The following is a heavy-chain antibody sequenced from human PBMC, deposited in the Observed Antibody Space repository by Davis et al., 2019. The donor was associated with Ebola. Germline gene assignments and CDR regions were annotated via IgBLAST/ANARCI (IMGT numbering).Heavy chain of an antibody. CDR2: IYSGGST. CDR3: ARGGGYCSGGSCYGVPYYFDY. Sequence: PGGSLRLSCAASGFTFSSYAMSWVRQAPGKGLEWVSVIYSGGSTYYADSVKGRFTISRHNSKNTLYLQMNSLRAEDTAVYYCARGGGYCSGGSCYGVPYYFDYWGQGTLVTVSS. D-gene: IGHD2-15*01. CDR1: GFTFSSYA. J-gene: IGHJ4*02. V-gene: IGHV3-53*04.